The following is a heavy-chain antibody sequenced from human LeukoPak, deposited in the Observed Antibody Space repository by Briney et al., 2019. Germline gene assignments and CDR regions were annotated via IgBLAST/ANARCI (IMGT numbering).Heavy chain of an antibody. Sequence: GGTLRLSCAASGFTFSSYGMHWVRQARGKGLEWVAVISYDGSNKYYADSVKGRFTISRDNSKNTLYLQTNSLRAEDTAVYYCAKAGHYYDILTGYSTDWGQGTLVTVSS. CDR2: ISYDGSNK. D-gene: IGHD3-9*01. J-gene: IGHJ4*02. CDR3: AKAGHYYDILTGYSTD. CDR1: GFTFSSYG. V-gene: IGHV3-30*18.